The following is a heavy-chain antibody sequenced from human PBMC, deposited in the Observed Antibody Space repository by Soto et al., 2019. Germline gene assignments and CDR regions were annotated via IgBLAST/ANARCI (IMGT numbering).Heavy chain of an antibody. D-gene: IGHD3-3*01. Sequence: GGSLRLSCAASGFTFSSYSMNWVRQAPGKGLEWASSISSSSSYIYYADSVKGRFTISRDNAKNSLYLQMNSLRAEDTAVYYCARENPITYYDFWSGYFAPFCYGMDVWGQGTTVTVSS. CDR2: ISSSSSYI. V-gene: IGHV3-21*01. J-gene: IGHJ6*02. CDR3: ARENPITYYDFWSGYFAPFCYGMDV. CDR1: GFTFSSYS.